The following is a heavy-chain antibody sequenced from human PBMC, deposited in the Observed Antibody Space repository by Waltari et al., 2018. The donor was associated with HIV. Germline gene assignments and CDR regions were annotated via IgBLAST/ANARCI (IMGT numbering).Heavy chain of an antibody. CDR3: ARVKYFYVSREYFFDY. V-gene: IGHV2-70*01. CDR2: IDWADDK. J-gene: IGHJ4*02. D-gene: IGHD3-10*02. CDR1: GFSLSTTGLC. Sequence: QVTLRASGPALVKPTQTLTLTCTFAGFSLSTTGLCVSWIRQPPGKALEWLALIDWADDKYFSTSLRSRLTISKDTTKNQVALTVTNLDPMDTATYYCARVKYFYVSREYFFDYWGQGILVTVSS.